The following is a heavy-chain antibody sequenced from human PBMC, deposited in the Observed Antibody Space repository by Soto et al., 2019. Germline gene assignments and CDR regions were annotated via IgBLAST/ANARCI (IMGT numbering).Heavy chain of an antibody. CDR1: GGSISSSSYY. CDR3: ARVRRIGMSGSPGDS. Sequence: SETLSLTCAVSGGSISSSSYYWGWIRQPPGKGLEWIGTIYYSGTTYYNPSLKSRLTISVDTSKNQFSLRLSSVTAADTAVFYCARVRRIGMSGSPGDSWGQGTQVTVSS. J-gene: IGHJ4*02. D-gene: IGHD3-10*01. V-gene: IGHV4-39*02. CDR2: IYYSGTT.